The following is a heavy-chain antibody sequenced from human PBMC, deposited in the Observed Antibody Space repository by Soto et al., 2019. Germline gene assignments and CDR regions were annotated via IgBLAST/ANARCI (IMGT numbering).Heavy chain of an antibody. V-gene: IGHV4-30-4*08. CDR2: ILYTGTT. J-gene: IGHJ5*02. CDR1: GDSISNGDYY. Sequence: QVQLQESGPGLVKPSQTLSLACTVSGDSISNGDYYWSWVRQPPGKSLEWVGFILYTGTTYYTPSRRSRVAISIDTSTHQFFLKVDSVTAADTAVYYCARVQVAITWFDPWGRGTLVTVSS. D-gene: IGHD3-10*01. CDR3: ARVQVAITWFDP.